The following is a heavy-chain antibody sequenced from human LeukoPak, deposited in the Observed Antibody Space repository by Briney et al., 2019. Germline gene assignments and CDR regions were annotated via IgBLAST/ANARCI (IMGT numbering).Heavy chain of an antibody. CDR2: IYHSGGT. D-gene: IGHD6-19*01. V-gene: IGHV4-4*02. J-gene: IGHJ4*02. CDR1: GGSISSSNW. Sequence: SETLSFTCAVSGGSISSSNWWSWVRQPPGKGLEWIGEIYHSGGTNYNPSLKCRVTISVDKSKNQFSLKLSSVTAADTAVYYCAREPMAGTLDYWGQGTLVTVSS. CDR3: AREPMAGTLDY.